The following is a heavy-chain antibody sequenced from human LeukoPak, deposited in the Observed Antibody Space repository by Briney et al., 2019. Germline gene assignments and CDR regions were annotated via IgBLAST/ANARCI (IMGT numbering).Heavy chain of an antibody. V-gene: IGHV3-48*03. J-gene: IGHJ4*02. D-gene: IGHD3-10*01. CDR3: ARDFYYGSGRFDY. Sequence: GGPLRLSCAASGFTFSNYEMNWVRQAPGKGLEWVSYISSSGSTIYYADSVKGRFTISRDNAKNSLYLQMNSLRAEDTSIYYCARDFYYGSGRFDYWGQGTLVTVSS. CDR2: ISSSGSTI. CDR1: GFTFSNYE.